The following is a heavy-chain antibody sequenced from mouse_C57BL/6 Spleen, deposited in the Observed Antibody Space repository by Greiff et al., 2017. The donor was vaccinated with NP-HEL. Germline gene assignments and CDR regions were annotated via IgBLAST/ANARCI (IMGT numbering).Heavy chain of an antibody. CDR3: ARGGKKYDYDGFDY. J-gene: IGHJ2*01. CDR1: GYTFTDYY. D-gene: IGHD2-4*01. CDR2: IYPGSGNT. Sequence: QVQLQQSGAELVRPGASVKLSCKASGYTFTDYYINWVKQRPGQGLEWIARIYPGSGNTYYNEKFKGKATLTAEKSSSTAYMQLSSLTSEDSAVYFCARGGKKYDYDGFDYWGQGTTLTVSS. V-gene: IGHV1-76*01.